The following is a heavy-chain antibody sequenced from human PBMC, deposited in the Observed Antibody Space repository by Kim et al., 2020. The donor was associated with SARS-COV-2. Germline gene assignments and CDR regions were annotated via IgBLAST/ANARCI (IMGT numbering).Heavy chain of an antibody. CDR1: GGSFSGYY. D-gene: IGHD3-10*01. CDR2: INHSGST. J-gene: IGHJ5*02. CDR3: ARGRKLILWFGDSKGPRSFDP. Sequence: SETLSLTCAVYGGSFSGYYWSWIRQPPGKGLEWIGEINHSGSTNYNPSLKSRVTTSVDTSKNQFALKLSSVTAADTAVYYCARGRKLILWFGDSKGPRSFDPWGQGTLVTVSS. V-gene: IGHV4-34*01.